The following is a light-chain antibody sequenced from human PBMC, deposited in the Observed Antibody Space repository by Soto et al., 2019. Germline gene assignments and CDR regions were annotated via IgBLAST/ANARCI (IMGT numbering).Light chain of an antibody. Sequence: EIVMTQSPATLSVSPGERANLSCRASQRVSSNLAWYQQKPGQAPRLVIYDIFTRATGVPTRISGSGSGTEFTPTISSLQSEDFAVYYGQQYKNWPTITFGGGTKVDIK. V-gene: IGKV3D-15*01. CDR3: QQYKNWPTIT. J-gene: IGKJ4*01. CDR1: QRVSSN. CDR2: DIF.